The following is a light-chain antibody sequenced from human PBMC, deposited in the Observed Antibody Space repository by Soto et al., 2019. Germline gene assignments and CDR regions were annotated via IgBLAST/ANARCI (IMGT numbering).Light chain of an antibody. CDR1: SSDVGGYNY. CDR2: DVS. CDR3: SSYTSSSTLVV. V-gene: IGLV2-14*01. J-gene: IGLJ2*01. Sequence: QSALTQPASVSGSPGQSITISCTGTSSDVGGYNYVSWYQQHPGKAPKLMIYDVSNQPSGVSNRFSVSKSGNTASLTISGLQAEDEADYYCSSYTSSSTLVVFGGGTKLTVL.